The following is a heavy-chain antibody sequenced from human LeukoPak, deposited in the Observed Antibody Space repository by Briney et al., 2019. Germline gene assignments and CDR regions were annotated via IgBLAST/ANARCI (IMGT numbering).Heavy chain of an antibody. Sequence: GESLKIPCKGSGYSFTSYWIGWVRQMPGKGLEWMGIIYPGDSDIRYSPSFQGQVTISADKSISTAYLQWSSLKASDTAMYYCARHRDGYNNYFDYWGQGTLVTVSS. CDR2: IYPGDSDI. CDR3: ARHRDGYNNYFDY. CDR1: GYSFTSYW. J-gene: IGHJ4*02. D-gene: IGHD5-24*01. V-gene: IGHV5-51*01.